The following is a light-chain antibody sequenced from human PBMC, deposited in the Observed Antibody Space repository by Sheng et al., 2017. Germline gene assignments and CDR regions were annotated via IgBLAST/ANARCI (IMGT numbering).Light chain of an antibody. Sequence: IQLTQSPSSLSASVEDRVTITCRASQGISSYLAWYQQKPGKAPKLLIYAASTLQSGVPSRFSGSGSGTEFTLTISSLQPDDSATYSCQQYGIYYSFGQGTKLEIK. CDR2: AAS. CDR1: QGISSY. V-gene: IGKV1-9*01. CDR3: QQYGIYYS. J-gene: IGKJ2*03.